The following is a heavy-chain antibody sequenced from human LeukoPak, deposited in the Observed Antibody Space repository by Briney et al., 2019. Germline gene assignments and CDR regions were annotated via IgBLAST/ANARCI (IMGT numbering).Heavy chain of an antibody. CDR3: ARESSIYGSGTDAFDI. D-gene: IGHD3-10*01. Sequence: SETLSLTCTVSGGSISSGDYYWSWIRQPPGKGLEWIGYIYYSGSTYYNPSLKSRVIISVDTSKNQFSLKLSPVTAADTAVYYCARESSIYGSGTDAFDIWGQGTMVTVSS. J-gene: IGHJ3*02. CDR2: IYYSGST. CDR1: GGSISSGDYY. V-gene: IGHV4-30-4*01.